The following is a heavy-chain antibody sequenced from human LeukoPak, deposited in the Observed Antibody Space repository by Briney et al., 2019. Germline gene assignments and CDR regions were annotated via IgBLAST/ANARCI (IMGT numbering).Heavy chain of an antibody. CDR3: VRDSGWTLLNAFDV. J-gene: IGHJ3*01. Sequence: GGSLRLSCAASGFTFSNYGMSWVRQAPGKGLEWVSGISGSGGSTYYADSVKGRFTISRDNSKNTLYLQMNSLRAEDTAVYYCVRDSGWTLLNAFDVWGPGTTVTVSS. D-gene: IGHD1-26*01. V-gene: IGHV3-23*01. CDR1: GFTFSNYG. CDR2: ISGSGGST.